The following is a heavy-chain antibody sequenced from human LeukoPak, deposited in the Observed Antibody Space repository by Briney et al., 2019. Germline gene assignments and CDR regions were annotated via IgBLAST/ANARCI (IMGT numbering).Heavy chain of an antibody. D-gene: IGHD3-22*01. V-gene: IGHV4-31*03. Sequence: SQTLSLTCTVSGGSISSGGYYWSWIRQHPGKGLERIGYIYYSGSTYYNPSLKSRVTISVDTSKNQFSLKLSSVTAADTAVYYCASLLGDYYDSSGRGRYFDYWGQGTLVTVSS. CDR1: GGSISSGGYY. CDR2: IYYSGST. CDR3: ASLLGDYYDSSGRGRYFDY. J-gene: IGHJ4*02.